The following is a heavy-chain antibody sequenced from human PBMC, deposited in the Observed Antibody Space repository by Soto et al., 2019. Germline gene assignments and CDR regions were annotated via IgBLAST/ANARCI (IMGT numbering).Heavy chain of an antibody. J-gene: IGHJ6*02. CDR1: GAAISSGRW. CDR2: IFHNGGT. V-gene: IGHV4-4*02. CDR3: ARDQDSRTPKGGMDA. D-gene: IGHD3-22*01. Sequence: PSETLSLTCDVSGAAISSGRWWSWVRHSPGKGLEWIGEIFHNGGTTFNPSPRSRDSMSVDNSKNQYSLNLTSVTAADTGTYYCARDQDSRTPKGGMDAWGQGTTVTVS.